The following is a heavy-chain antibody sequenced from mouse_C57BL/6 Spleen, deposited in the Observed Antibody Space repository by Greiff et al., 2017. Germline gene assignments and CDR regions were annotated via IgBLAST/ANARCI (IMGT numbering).Heavy chain of an antibody. CDR2: ISNGGGST. V-gene: IGHV5-12*01. Sequence: EVKLMESGGGLVQPGGSLKLSCAASGFTFSDYYMYWVRQTPEKRLEWVAYISNGGGSTYYPDTVKGRFTISRDNAKNTLYLQMSRLRSEDTAMYYCANYDHAMDYWGQGTSVTVSS. CDR3: ANYDHAMDY. CDR1: GFTFSDYY. J-gene: IGHJ4*01. D-gene: IGHD2-4*01.